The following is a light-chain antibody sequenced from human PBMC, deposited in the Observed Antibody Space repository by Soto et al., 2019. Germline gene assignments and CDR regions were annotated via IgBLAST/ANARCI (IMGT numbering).Light chain of an antibody. CDR1: RSDVGGYNY. Sequence: QSALTQPASVSGAPGQSITISGTGTRSDVGGYNYVSWYQQHPGNTPKLIIFNVTNRPSGVSNRFSASKSGSTASLTIAGLQAEEEADYYCSSYSRTPTLGVFGTGTKLTVL. CDR2: NVT. V-gene: IGLV2-14*01. CDR3: SSYSRTPTLGV. J-gene: IGLJ1*01.